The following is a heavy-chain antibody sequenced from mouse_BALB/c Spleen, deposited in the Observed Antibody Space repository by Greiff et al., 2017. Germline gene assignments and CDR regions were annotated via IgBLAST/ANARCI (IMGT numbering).Heavy chain of an antibody. J-gene: IGHJ2*01. CDR2: IYPSDSYT. CDR1: GYTFTSYW. D-gene: IGHD2-4*01. CDR3: TRSMIKGYFDD. Sequence: QVQLQQPGAELVRPGASVKLSCKASGYTFTSYWINWVKQRPGQGLEWIGNIYPSDSYTNYNQKFTDKATLTVDKSSSTAYMQLSSPTSEDSAVYYCTRSMIKGYFDDWGQGTTLTVSS. V-gene: IGHV1-69*02.